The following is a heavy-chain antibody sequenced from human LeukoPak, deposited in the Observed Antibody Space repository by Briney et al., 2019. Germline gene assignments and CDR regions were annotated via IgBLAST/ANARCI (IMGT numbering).Heavy chain of an antibody. V-gene: IGHV4-30-2*01. CDR3: ARSAGYCSGGSCYGGLFNWFDP. Sequence: SQTLSLTCAVSGGSISSGGYSWSWIRQPPGKGLEWIGYIYHSGSTYYNPSLKSRVTISVDRSKNQFSLKLSSVTAADAAVYYCARSAGYCSGGSCYGGLFNWFDPWGQGTLVTVSS. D-gene: IGHD2-15*01. CDR1: GGSISSGGYS. J-gene: IGHJ5*02. CDR2: IYHSGST.